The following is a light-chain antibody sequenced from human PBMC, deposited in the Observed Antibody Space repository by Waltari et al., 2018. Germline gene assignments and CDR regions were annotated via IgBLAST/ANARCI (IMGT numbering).Light chain of an antibody. CDR1: SSDVGSYNF. CDR2: DVN. Sequence: QSALTQPPSVSGSPGQSVTISCTGTSSDVGSYNFVSWYQQHPDNAPKLLIYDVNKRPSGVPEPFSGSNAGQTASLTISGLQGEDEADYYCCSYAGSYTYVFGTGTKVTAL. V-gene: IGLV2-11*01. CDR3: CSYAGSYTYV. J-gene: IGLJ1*01.